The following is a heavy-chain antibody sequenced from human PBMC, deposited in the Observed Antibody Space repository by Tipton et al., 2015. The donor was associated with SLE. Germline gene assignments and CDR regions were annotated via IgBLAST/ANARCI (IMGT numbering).Heavy chain of an antibody. Sequence: TLSLTCTISGGSISSYYWSWIRQPPGRGLEWIGYIFYTGSTNYNPSLKSRVTISVDTSKNQFSLKLSSVTAADTAVYYCASGHSRRGLYYFDYWGQGTLVTVSS. CDR2: IFYTGST. CDR3: ASGHSRRGLYYFDY. V-gene: IGHV4-59*08. J-gene: IGHJ4*02. CDR1: GGSISSYY. D-gene: IGHD1-26*01.